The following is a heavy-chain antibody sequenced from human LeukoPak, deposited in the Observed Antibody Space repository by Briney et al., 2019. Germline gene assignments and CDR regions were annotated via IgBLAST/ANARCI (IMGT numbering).Heavy chain of an antibody. J-gene: IGHJ4*02. CDR1: GGSFSGYY. CDR3: ARGRAVAGRTLDY. D-gene: IGHD6-19*01. Sequence: PSETLSLTCAVYGGSFSGYYWSWIRQPPGKGLEWIGEINHSGSTNYNPSLKILVTISVDTSKNQFSLKLSSVTAADTAVYYCARGRAVAGRTLDYWGQGTLVTVSS. CDR2: INHSGST. V-gene: IGHV4-34*01.